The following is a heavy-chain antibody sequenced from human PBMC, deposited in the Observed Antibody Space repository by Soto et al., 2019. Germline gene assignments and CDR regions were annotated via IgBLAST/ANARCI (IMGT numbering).Heavy chain of an antibody. J-gene: IGHJ6*02. V-gene: IGHV1-69*13. Sequence: SVKVSCKAPGGTFSSYAISWVRQAPGQGLEWMGGIIPIFGTANYAQKFQGRVTITADESTSTAYMELSSLRSEDTAVYYCAREPYIVLVPAAIVYYYYGMDVWG. D-gene: IGHD2-2*01. CDR2: IIPIFGTA. CDR3: AREPYIVLVPAAIVYYYYGMDV. CDR1: GGTFSSYA.